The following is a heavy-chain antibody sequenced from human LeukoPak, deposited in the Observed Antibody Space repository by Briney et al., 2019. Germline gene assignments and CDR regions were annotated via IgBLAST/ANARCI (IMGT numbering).Heavy chain of an antibody. CDR1: GFTFSSYW. Sequence: GGSLRLSCAASGFTFSSYWMHWVRQAPGKGLVWVSRVKSDGSSTNYADSVKGRFTVSRDNAKNTLILQMNSLRAEDTAVYYCARGGFYHSGSFDYWGQGTLVTVSS. D-gene: IGHD3-10*01. V-gene: IGHV3-74*01. CDR3: ARGGFYHSGSFDY. J-gene: IGHJ4*02. CDR2: VKSDGSST.